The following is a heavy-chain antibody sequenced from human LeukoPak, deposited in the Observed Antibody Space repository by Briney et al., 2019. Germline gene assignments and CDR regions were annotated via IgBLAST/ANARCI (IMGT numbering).Heavy chain of an antibody. V-gene: IGHV3-73*01. CDR1: GFTFSGSA. Sequence: GGSLRLSCAPSGFTFSGSAMHWVRQASGKGLEWVGRIRSKANNYATAYAASVKGRFTISRDDSKNTAYLQMNSLKTEDTAVYYCRYYDILTGSYQPDYWGQGTLVTVSS. CDR2: IRSKANNYAT. D-gene: IGHD3-9*01. CDR3: RYYDILTGSYQPDY. J-gene: IGHJ4*02.